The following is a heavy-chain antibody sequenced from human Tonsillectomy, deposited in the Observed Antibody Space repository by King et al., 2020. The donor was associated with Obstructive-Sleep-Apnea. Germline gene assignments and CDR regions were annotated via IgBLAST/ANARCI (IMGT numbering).Heavy chain of an antibody. CDR1: GFTFSSYA. V-gene: IGHV3-23*04. CDR3: AKYLDFWSGYYTGIFDY. J-gene: IGHJ4*02. CDR2: ISGSGGST. Sequence: VQLVESGGGLVQPGGSLRLSCAASGFTFSSYAMSWVRQAPGKGLEWVSVISGSGGSTHYADSVKGRFTISRDNSKNTLYLQMNSLGAEDTAVYYCAKYLDFWSGYYTGIFDYWGQGTLVTVSS. D-gene: IGHD3-3*01.